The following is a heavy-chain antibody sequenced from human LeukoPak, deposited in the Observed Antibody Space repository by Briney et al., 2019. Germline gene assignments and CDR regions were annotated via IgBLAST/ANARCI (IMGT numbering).Heavy chain of an antibody. CDR3: ASLKEWLLLGGFDY. J-gene: IGHJ4*02. CDR2: ISYDERDV. Sequence: GRSLRLSCAASGFTFRTSALYWVRQAPGKGLEWVAAISYDERDVYYADSVKGRFAISRDNSKDILYLQMNGLRLEDTAIYYCASLKEWLLLGGFDYWGQGTLVTVSS. D-gene: IGHD3-22*01. CDR1: GFTFRTSA. V-gene: IGHV3-30*03.